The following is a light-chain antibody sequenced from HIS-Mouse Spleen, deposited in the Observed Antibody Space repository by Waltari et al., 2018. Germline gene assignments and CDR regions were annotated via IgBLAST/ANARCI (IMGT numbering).Light chain of an antibody. CDR2: DDS. V-gene: IGLV3-21*03. J-gene: IGLJ2*01. Sequence: SYVLTQPPSVSVAPGKTARITCGGNNIGSKSVHWYQQKPGQAPVLVVYDDSDRPSGSPERFSGSNSGNTATLTISRVEAGDEADYYCQVWDSSIDHVVFGGGTKLTVL. CDR3: QVWDSSIDHVV. CDR1: NIGSKS.